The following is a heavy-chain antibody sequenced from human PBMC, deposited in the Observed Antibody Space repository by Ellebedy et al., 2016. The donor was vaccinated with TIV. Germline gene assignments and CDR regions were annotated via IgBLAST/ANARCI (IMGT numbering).Heavy chain of an antibody. CDR3: AKGRGTSATAPDY. CDR2: ISGCGGTT. Sequence: GESLKISXAASGFTFTNYAMNWVRQTPGKALEWVSAISGCGGTTYYADSVKGRFSISRDNSKNTLYLQMNSLRAEDTAVYSCAKGRGTSATAPDYWGQGTLVTVSS. CDR1: GFTFTNYA. V-gene: IGHV3-23*01. J-gene: IGHJ4*02.